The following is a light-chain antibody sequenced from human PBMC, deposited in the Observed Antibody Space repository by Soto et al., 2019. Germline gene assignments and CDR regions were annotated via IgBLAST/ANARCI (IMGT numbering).Light chain of an antibody. V-gene: IGLV2-14*01. J-gene: IGLJ2*01. CDR1: SSDVGGYNY. CDR3: SSYTSSSVV. Sequence: QSALTQPASVSGSPGQSITISCTGTSSDVGGYNYVSWYQQHPGKAPKLMIYDVSNRPSGVSNRFSGSMSGNTASLTISGVQAEDEADYSCSSYTSSSVVFGGGTQLTVL. CDR2: DVS.